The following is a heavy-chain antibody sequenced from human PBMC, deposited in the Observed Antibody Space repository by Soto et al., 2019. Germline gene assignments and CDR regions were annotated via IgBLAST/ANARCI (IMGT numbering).Heavy chain of an antibody. V-gene: IGHV1-18*04. J-gene: IGHJ4*02. CDR3: ASDRGYSSGWYFDY. CDR2: ISAYNGNT. Sequence: ASVKVSCKASGYTFTSYGISWVRQAPGQRLEWMGWISAYNGNTNYAQKLQGRVTMTTDTSTSTAYMELSSLRSDDTAVYYCASDRGYSSGWYFDYWGQGTLLTVSS. D-gene: IGHD6-19*01. CDR1: GYTFTSYG.